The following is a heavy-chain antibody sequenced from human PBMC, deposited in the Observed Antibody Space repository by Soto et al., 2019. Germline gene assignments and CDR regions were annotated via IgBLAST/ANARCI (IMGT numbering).Heavy chain of an antibody. V-gene: IGHV1-69*04. Sequence: SVKVSCKASGYTFTSYAMHWVRQAPGQGLEWMGRIIPILGIANYAQKFQGRVTITADKSTSTAYMELSSLRSEDTAVYYCARDYEGYCSSTSCSRNHYYYYGMDVWGQGTTVTVSS. CDR1: GYTFTSYA. D-gene: IGHD2-2*01. CDR3: ARDYEGYCSSTSCSRNHYYYYGMDV. CDR2: IIPILGIA. J-gene: IGHJ6*02.